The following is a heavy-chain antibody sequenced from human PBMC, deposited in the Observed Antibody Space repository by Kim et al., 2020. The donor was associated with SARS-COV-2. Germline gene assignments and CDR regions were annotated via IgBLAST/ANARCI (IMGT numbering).Heavy chain of an antibody. J-gene: IGHJ4*02. CDR3: ARDKASSNDF. CDR1: GFTFSSYE. Sequence: GGSLRLSCAASGFTFSSYEMNWVRQAPGKGLEWVSYISSSATTMYYADSVKGRFTISRDTGNNSLYLHMNSLRVEDTAVYYCARDKASSNDFWGQGTLFTVSS. D-gene: IGHD6-6*01. CDR2: ISSSATTM. V-gene: IGHV3-48*03.